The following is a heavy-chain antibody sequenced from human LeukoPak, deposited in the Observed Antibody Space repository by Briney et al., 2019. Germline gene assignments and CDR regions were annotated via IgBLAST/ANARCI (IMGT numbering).Heavy chain of an antibody. Sequence: KPSETLSLTCTVSGGSISSYYWSWIRQPPGKGLEWIGYIYYSGSTNYNPSLKSRVTISVDTSKNQFSLKLSPVTAADTAVYYCARGLIYLTGWDYWGQGTLVTVSS. J-gene: IGHJ4*02. V-gene: IGHV4-59*01. CDR2: IYYSGST. CDR3: ARGLIYLTGWDY. D-gene: IGHD3/OR15-3a*01. CDR1: GGSISSYY.